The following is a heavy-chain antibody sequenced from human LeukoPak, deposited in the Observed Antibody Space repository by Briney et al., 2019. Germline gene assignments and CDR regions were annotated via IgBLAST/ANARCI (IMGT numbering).Heavy chain of an antibody. V-gene: IGHV3-23*01. Sequence: GGSLRLSCAASGFTFRSFAMSWVRQAPGKGLEWVSSISANGVSTYYADSVKGRFTISRGNSKNTLYLQMNSLRAEDTAVYYCAKDRTVGASYWYFDLWGRGTLVTVSS. CDR1: GFTFRSFA. CDR2: ISANGVST. J-gene: IGHJ2*01. CDR3: AKDRTVGASYWYFDL. D-gene: IGHD1-26*01.